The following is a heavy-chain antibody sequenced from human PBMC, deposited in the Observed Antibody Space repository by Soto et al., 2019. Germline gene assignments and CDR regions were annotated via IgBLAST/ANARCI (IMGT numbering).Heavy chain of an antibody. V-gene: IGHV3-30*04. CDR3: AKAGRAGYSGYDTTWIQLWLQVWCDY. J-gene: IGHJ4*02. CDR2: ISYDGSNK. Sequence: PGGSLRLSCAASGFTFSNYAMHWVRQAPGKGLEWVAVISYDGSNKYYADSVKGRFTISRDNSKNTLYLQMNSLRAEDTAVYYCAKAGRAGYSGYDTTWIQLWLQVWCDYRGQGTLVTVSS. CDR1: GFTFSNYA. D-gene: IGHD5-18*01.